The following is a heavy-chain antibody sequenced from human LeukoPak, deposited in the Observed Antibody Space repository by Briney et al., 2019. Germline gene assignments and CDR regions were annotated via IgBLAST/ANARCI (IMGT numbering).Heavy chain of an antibody. CDR1: GFTFSDFR. D-gene: IGHD3-3*01. Sequence: PGGSLRLSCAASGFTFSDFRMSWVRQAPGKGLEWVAIIKQDGSENYYLDSVKGRFTISRDNTKNPLYLQMNSLRAEDTAVYYCARASANYWGQGTLVTVSS. CDR2: IKQDGSEN. J-gene: IGHJ4*02. V-gene: IGHV3-7*01. CDR3: ARASANY.